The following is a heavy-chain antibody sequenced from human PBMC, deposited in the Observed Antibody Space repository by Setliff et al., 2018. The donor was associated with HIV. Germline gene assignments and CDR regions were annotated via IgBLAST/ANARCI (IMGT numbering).Heavy chain of an antibody. V-gene: IGHV4-59*10. CDR2: VHNSAGS. J-gene: IGHJ4*02. D-gene: IGHD4-17*01. CDR3: ARRIYGNNPYFDY. Sequence: PSETLSLTCAVSGDSVSGYYWSWIRQPAGRGLEWIGRVHNSAGSNYNPSLKSRVTMSVDTAKNQLSLKLSSVAAADTAIYYCARRIYGNNPYFDYWSQGTLVTVSS. CDR1: GDSVSGYY.